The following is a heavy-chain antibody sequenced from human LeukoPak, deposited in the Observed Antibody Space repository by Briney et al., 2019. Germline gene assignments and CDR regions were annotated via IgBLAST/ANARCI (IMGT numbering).Heavy chain of an antibody. CDR3: ARQGPWTYYYGSGSSRTDY. D-gene: IGHD3-10*01. CDR1: GYSISSGYY. Sequence: SETLSLTCAVSGYSISSGYYWGWIRQPPGKGLEWIGSIYHSGSTYYNPSLKSRVTMSVDTSKNQFSLKLSSVTAADTAVYYCARQGPWTYYYGSGSSRTDYWGQGTLVTVSS. CDR2: IYHSGST. V-gene: IGHV4-38-2*01. J-gene: IGHJ4*02.